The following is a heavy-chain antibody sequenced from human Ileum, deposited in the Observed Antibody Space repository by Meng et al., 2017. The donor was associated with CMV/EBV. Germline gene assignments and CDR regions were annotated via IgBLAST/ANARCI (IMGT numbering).Heavy chain of an antibody. CDR2: INTNADTI. CDR3: TRAGSYRHDY. Sequence: VQLVEPWGCVVLPGGSLTLSCEASGFSISYYWRHWVRQAPGQGPLWVSRINTNADTIDYADSVKGRFTISRDNAKNTLYLQMNSLRAEDTAVYYCTRAGSYRHDYWGQGTLVTVSS. V-gene: IGHV3-74*01. CDR1: GFSISYYW. J-gene: IGHJ4*02. D-gene: IGHD1-26*01.